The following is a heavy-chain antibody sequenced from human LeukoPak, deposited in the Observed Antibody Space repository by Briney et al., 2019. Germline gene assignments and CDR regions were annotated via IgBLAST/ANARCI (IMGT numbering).Heavy chain of an antibody. CDR1: GFTFSSYA. V-gene: IGHV3-30*04. J-gene: IGHJ4*02. Sequence: PGGSLRLSCAASGFTFSSYAMHWVRQAPGKGLEWVAVISYDGSNKYYADSVKGRFTISRDNSKNTLYLQMNSLRAEDTAVYYCARQYCSGGSCYWFVFDYWGQGTLVTVSS. CDR3: ARQYCSGGSCYWFVFDY. D-gene: IGHD2-15*01. CDR2: ISYDGSNK.